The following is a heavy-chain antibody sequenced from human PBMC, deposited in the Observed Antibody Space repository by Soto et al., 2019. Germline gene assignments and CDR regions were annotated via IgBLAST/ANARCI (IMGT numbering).Heavy chain of an antibody. CDR3: ARGLNQFGY. CDR2: IHNSGST. V-gene: IGHV4-31*03. Sequence: SETLSLTCSVSNASISNGSYYWSWVRQHPGKGLEWVGYIHNSGSTYYSPSLKSRVIISLDASKNQFSLKLGSVTAADAAVYYCARGLNQFGYWGKGTTVT. CDR1: NASISNGSYY. D-gene: IGHD3-16*01. J-gene: IGHJ6*03.